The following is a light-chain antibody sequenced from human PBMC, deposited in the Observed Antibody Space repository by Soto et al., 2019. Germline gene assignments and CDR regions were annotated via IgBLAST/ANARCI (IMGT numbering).Light chain of an antibody. J-gene: IGLJ2*01. Sequence: QLVLTQSPSASASLGASVKLTCTLSSGHSNYAIAWHQQQPEKGPRYLMKLNSDGSHNKGAGIPDRFSGSSSGAERHLTISGLQSEDEADYYCQTWGTAIHDVVFGGGTKLTVL. CDR2: LNSDGSH. V-gene: IGLV4-69*01. CDR1: SGHSNYA. CDR3: QTWGTAIHDVV.